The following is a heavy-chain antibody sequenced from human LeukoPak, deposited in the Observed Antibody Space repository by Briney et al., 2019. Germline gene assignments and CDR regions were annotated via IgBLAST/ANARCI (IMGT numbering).Heavy chain of an antibody. CDR2: INPNSGGT. D-gene: IGHD6-19*01. Sequence: GASVKVSCKASGYTFTRYYMHRVRQAPGQGLEWMGRINPNSGGTNYAQKVQGRVTMTRDTSISTAYMELSRLRSDDTAVYYCARIIAVAAKEVDYWGQGTLVTVSS. CDR3: ARIIAVAAKEVDY. J-gene: IGHJ4*02. CDR1: GYTFTRYY. V-gene: IGHV1-2*06.